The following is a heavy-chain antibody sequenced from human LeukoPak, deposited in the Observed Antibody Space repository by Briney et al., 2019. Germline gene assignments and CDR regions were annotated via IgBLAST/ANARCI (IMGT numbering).Heavy chain of an antibody. D-gene: IGHD4-11*01. V-gene: IGHV4-4*09. CDR1: GGSISSYY. J-gene: IGHJ6*03. CDR2: IYTSGST. CDR3: ARGVPYSIYYYYYYYMDV. Sequence: PSETLSLTCTVSGGSISSYYWSWIRQPPGKGLEWIGYIYTSGSTNYNPSLKSRVTISVDTSKNQFSLKLSSVTAADTAVYYCARGVPYSIYYYYYYYMDVWGKGTTVTVSS.